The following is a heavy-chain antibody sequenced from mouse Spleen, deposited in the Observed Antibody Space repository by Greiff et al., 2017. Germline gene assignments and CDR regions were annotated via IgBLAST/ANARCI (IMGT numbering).Heavy chain of an antibody. D-gene: IGHD2-1*01. J-gene: IGHJ4*01. CDR1: GYTFTSYW. CDR3: ASSLDGNYFYYAMDY. V-gene: IGHV1-74*01. CDR2: IHPSDSDT. Sequence: QVQLQQPGAELVKPGASVKVSCKASGYTFTSYWMHWVKQRPGQGLEWIGRIHPSDSDTNYNQKFKGKATLTVDKSSSTAYMQLSSLTSEDSAVYYCASSLDGNYFYYAMDYWGQGTSVTVSS.